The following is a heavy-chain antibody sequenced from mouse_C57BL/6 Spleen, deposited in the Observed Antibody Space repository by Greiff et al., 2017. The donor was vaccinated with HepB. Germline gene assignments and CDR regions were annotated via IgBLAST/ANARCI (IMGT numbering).Heavy chain of an antibody. V-gene: IGHV5-4*01. Sequence: DVKLVESGGGLVKPGGSLKLSCAASGFTFSSYAMSWVRQTPEKRLEWVATISDGGSYTYYPDNVKGRFTISRDNAKNNLYLQMSHLKSEDTAMYYCARDSNYCGRERYFDVWGTGTTVTVSS. D-gene: IGHD1-1*01. CDR1: GFTFSSYA. CDR2: ISDGGSYT. CDR3: ARDSNYCGRERYFDV. J-gene: IGHJ1*03.